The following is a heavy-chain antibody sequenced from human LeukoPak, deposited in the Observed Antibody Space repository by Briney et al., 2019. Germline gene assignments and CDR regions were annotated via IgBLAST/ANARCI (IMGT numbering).Heavy chain of an antibody. CDR3: ARDLLEGGYCSSTSCYTRKRHYNWLDP. V-gene: IGHV3-7*01. CDR1: GFTFSSYW. CDR2: IKQDGSEK. Sequence: QAGGSLRLSCAASGFTFSSYWMSWVRQAPGKGLEWVANIKQDGSEKYYVDSVKGRFTISRDNAKNSLYLQMNSLRAEDTAVYYCARDLLEGGYCSSTSCYTRKRHYNWLDPWGQGTLVTVSS. J-gene: IGHJ5*02. D-gene: IGHD2-2*02.